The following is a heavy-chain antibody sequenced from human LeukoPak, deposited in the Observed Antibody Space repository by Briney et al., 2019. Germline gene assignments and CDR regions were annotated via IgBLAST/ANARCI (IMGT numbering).Heavy chain of an antibody. CDR1: GFTFSDHY. CDR2: ISSSGTTI. D-gene: IGHD3-16*01. V-gene: IGHV3-11*04. J-gene: IGHJ6*02. CDR3: ARDRFGELHFYYNGMDV. Sequence: GGSLRLSCAASGFTFSDHYMSWIRQAPGKGLECVSYISSSGTTIYYADSVKGRFTISRDNARNSLYLQMNSLRAEDTAVYYCARDRFGELHFYYNGMDVWGQGTTVTVSS.